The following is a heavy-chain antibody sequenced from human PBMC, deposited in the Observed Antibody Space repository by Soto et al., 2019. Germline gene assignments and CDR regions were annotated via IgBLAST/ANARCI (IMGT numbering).Heavy chain of an antibody. CDR1: GGSISSGDYY. J-gene: IGHJ5*02. V-gene: IGHV4-30-4*01. Sequence: SETLSLTCTVSGGSISSGDYYWSWIRQPPGKGLEWIGYIYYSGSTYYNPSLKSRVTISVDTSKNQFSLKLSSVTAADTAVYYCARDGYCSSTSCQNWFDPWGQGTLVTVSS. D-gene: IGHD2-2*03. CDR2: IYYSGST. CDR3: ARDGYCSSTSCQNWFDP.